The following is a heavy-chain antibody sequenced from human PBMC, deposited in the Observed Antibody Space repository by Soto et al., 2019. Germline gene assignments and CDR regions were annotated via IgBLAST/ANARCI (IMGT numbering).Heavy chain of an antibody. CDR1: GFTISSYD. CDR2: IGLAGAT. Sequence: EVQLVESGGDLVQPGGSLRLSCAASGFTISSYDMHWVRQASGRGLAWVASIGLAGATYYAASVKGRFTITREEDKNTLSLQIKGLRGGDTAVYYCARVIWVGALDHWGQGALVTVSS. D-gene: IGHD3-10*01. J-gene: IGHJ5*02. V-gene: IGHV3-13*04. CDR3: ARVIWVGALDH.